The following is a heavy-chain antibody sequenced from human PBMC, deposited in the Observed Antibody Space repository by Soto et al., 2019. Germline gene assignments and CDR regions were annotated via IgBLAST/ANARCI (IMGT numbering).Heavy chain of an antibody. Sequence: QVQLVQSGAEVKKPGSSVKVSCKASGGTFSSYAISWVRQAPGQGLEWMGGIIPIFGTTNYAQKFQGRVTMTADESTSTAYMELSSLRSEDTTVYYCARESGWTTVAFGMVVWGEGTRVTVSS. V-gene: IGHV1-69*01. J-gene: IGHJ6*04. CDR2: IIPIFGTT. CDR1: GGTFSSYA. D-gene: IGHD4-17*01. CDR3: ARESGWTTVAFGMVV.